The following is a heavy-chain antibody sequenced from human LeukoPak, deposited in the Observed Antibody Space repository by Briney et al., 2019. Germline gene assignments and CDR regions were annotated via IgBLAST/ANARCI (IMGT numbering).Heavy chain of an antibody. V-gene: IGHV3-23*01. CDR2: IDGSGSRT. Sequence: PGGSLRLSCAASGFTFSSYAMHWVRQAPGKGLEWVSEIDGSGSRTYYADSVKGRFTISRDNSKNTLYLQINSLRADDTAVFYCAKKGLASANRPPYFDYYGQGTLVTVSS. CDR3: AKKGLASANRPPYFDY. CDR1: GFTFSSYA. J-gene: IGHJ4*02. D-gene: IGHD6-13*01.